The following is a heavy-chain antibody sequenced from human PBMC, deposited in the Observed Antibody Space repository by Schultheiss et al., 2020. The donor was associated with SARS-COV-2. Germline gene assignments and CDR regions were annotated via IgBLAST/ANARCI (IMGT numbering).Heavy chain of an antibody. D-gene: IGHD3-3*01. Sequence: GESLKISCAASGFTVSSNYMSWVRQAPGKGLEWVSGISWNSGSIGYADSVKGRFTISRDNAKNSLYLQMNSLRAEDTAVYYCARRGGGQGGNDFWSGYYTGRSYYYYYGMDVWGQGTTVTVSS. J-gene: IGHJ6*02. CDR2: ISWNSGSI. CDR1: GFTVSSNY. CDR3: ARRGGGQGGNDFWSGYYTGRSYYYYYGMDV. V-gene: IGHV3-48*04.